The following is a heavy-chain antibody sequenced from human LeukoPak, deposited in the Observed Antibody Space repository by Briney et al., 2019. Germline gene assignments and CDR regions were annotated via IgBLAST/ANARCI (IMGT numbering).Heavy chain of an antibody. D-gene: IGHD5-12*01. V-gene: IGHV3-21*01. J-gene: IGHJ4*02. Sequence: GGSLRLSCAASGFTFSSYSMNWVRQAPGKGLEWVSSISSSSSYIYYADSVKGRFTISRDNAKHSLYLQMNRLRAEDTAVYYCARDSLSSGYDLRYFDYWGQGTLVTVSS. CDR3: ARDSLSSGYDLRYFDY. CDR1: GFTFSSYS. CDR2: ISSSSSYI.